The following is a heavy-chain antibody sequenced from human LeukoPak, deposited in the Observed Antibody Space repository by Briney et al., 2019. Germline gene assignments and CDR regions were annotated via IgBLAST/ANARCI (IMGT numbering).Heavy chain of an antibody. CDR3: AREGELLVDY. Sequence: GRSLRLSCAASGFTFNAYALHWVRQAPGKGLEWVAVISYDGSKESYADSVKGRFTISRDNSKNTLYLQMDSLRAEDTAVYYCAREGELLVDYWGQGTLVTVSS. J-gene: IGHJ4*02. CDR1: GFTFNAYA. V-gene: IGHV3-30*04. D-gene: IGHD1-26*01. CDR2: ISYDGSKE.